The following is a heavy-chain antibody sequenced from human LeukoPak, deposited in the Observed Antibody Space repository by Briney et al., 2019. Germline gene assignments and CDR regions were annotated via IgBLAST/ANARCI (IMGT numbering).Heavy chain of an antibody. Sequence: GGSLLLSCAASGFTFSSYPMSWVRQAPGKGLEWVSGISRSGGSTYYADSVKGRFSISRDNSNNTLYLQMNSLRAEDTAVYSCARKGEASSGYLYYFDYWGQGTRVTVSS. D-gene: IGHD3-22*01. CDR1: GFTFSSYP. J-gene: IGHJ4*02. V-gene: IGHV3-23*01. CDR2: ISRSGGST. CDR3: ARKGEASSGYLYYFDY.